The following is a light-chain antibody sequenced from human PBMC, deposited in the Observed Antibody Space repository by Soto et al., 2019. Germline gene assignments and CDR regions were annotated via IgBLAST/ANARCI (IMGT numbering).Light chain of an antibody. Sequence: QSVLTQPPSASGTPGQRVTISCSGSSSNIGSNTVNWYQQLTGTAPKLLIYRNNQRPSVVPDRFSGSKSGTSASLSISGLQSEDEADYYRAAWNDSLNGQGVFGGGTRLTVL. V-gene: IGLV1-44*01. J-gene: IGLJ2*01. CDR3: AAWNDSLNGQGV. CDR2: RNN. CDR1: SSNIGSNT.